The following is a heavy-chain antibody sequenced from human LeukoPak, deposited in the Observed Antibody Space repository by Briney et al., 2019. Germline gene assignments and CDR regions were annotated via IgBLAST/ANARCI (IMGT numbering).Heavy chain of an antibody. J-gene: IGHJ4*02. CDR2: ISGSGGST. V-gene: IGHV3-23*01. D-gene: IGHD4-17*01. CDR1: GFTFSSYA. CDR3: AKVNGDELRLYFDY. Sequence: PGGSLRLSCAASGFTFSSYAMSWVRQAPGKGRERVSAISGSGGSTYYAASVKGRFTISRDNSKNTLYLQMNSLRAEDTAVYYCAKVNGDELRLYFDYWGQGTLVTVSS.